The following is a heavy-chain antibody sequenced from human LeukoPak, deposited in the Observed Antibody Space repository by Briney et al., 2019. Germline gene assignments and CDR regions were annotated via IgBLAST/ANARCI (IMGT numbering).Heavy chain of an antibody. J-gene: IGHJ5*02. CDR1: GGSISSYY. D-gene: IGHD6-13*01. CDR3: ARNSRWFDP. CDR2: IYYSGST. V-gene: IGHV4-59*01. Sequence: SETLSLTCTVSGGSISSYYWSWIRQPPGKGLEWIGYIYYSGSTNYNPSLKSRVTISVDTSKNQFSLKLSSVTAADTAVYYRARNSRWFDPWGQGTLVTVS.